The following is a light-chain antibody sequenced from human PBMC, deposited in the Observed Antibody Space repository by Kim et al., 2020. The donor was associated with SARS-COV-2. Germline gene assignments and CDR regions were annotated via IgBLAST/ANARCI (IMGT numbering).Light chain of an antibody. CDR1: SGNIASNY. Sequence: GNTETIACTRSSGNIASNYVQWYQQRPGSAPTTVIYEDNQRPSGVPYRFSGSIDSSSNSASLTISGLKTEDEADYYCQSYDSSSWVFGGGTQLTVL. CDR3: QSYDSSSWV. CDR2: EDN. J-gene: IGLJ3*02. V-gene: IGLV6-57*03.